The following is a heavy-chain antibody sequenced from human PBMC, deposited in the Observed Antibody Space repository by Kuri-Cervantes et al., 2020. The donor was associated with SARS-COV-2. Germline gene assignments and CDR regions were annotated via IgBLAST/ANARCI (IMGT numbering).Heavy chain of an antibody. V-gene: IGHV1-45*02. CDR2: ITPFNGNT. Sequence: SVKVSCKASGDTFTYRFLHWVRQAPGQAPEWMGWITPFNGNTKYAQKLQDRVAITRDRSMNTAYTELSSLRSEDTAMYYCARSGPGAISREDGALDIWGQGTMVTVSS. J-gene: IGHJ3*02. CDR1: GDTFTYRF. CDR3: ARSGPGAISREDGALDI. D-gene: IGHD4/OR15-4a*01.